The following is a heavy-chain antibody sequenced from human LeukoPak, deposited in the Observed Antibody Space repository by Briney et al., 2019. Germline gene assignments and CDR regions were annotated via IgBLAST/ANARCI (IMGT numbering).Heavy chain of an antibody. J-gene: IGHJ4*02. CDR2: IRSKTYGGTP. CDR1: GFTFDDYA. CDR3: TRDQTPYY. V-gene: IGHV3-49*04. Sequence: GGSLRLSCAASGFTFDDYAMHWVRQAPGKGLEWVGFIRSKTYGGTPEYAASVQGRFTISRDDSKGIAYLQMNSLKTEDTAVYYCTRDQTPYYWGQGTLVTVSS.